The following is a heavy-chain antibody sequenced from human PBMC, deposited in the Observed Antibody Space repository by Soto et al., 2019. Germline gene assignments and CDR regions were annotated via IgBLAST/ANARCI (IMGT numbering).Heavy chain of an antibody. CDR2: IFSNDEK. J-gene: IGHJ5*02. D-gene: IGHD5-12*01. Sequence: QVTLKESGPVLVKPTETLTLTCTVSGFSLSNARMGVSWIHQPPGKALEWLAHIFSNDEKSYTTSLKSRITISKDTTKSQVVLIMADMAPVNTATYYCARGVVEMAAITWFAPWGQGTLVTVSS. V-gene: IGHV2-26*01. CDR3: ARGVVEMAAITWFAP. CDR1: GFSLSNARMG.